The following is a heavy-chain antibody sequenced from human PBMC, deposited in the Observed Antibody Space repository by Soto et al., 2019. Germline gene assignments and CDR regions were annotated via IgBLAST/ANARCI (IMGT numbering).Heavy chain of an antibody. CDR2: ISGYNGNT. CDR1: GYTFFSYD. Sequence: ASVKVSCKPSGYTFFSYDLSWVRQAPGHGLEWTGWISGYNGNTISAQNFPGRVTMTTDKSTNTASIKRSYRTSDDVXVYYRARQRGPTTEENWFEPLAQGPLVTVSS. V-gene: IGHV1-18*03. J-gene: IGHJ5*02. D-gene: IGHD2-2*01. CDR3: ARQRGPTTEENWFEP.